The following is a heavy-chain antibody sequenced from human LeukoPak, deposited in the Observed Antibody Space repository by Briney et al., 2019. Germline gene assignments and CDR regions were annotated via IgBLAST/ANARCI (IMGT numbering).Heavy chain of an antibody. D-gene: IGHD3-10*01. CDR3: AKDKKRFGMVNWFDP. V-gene: IGHV3-30*04. Sequence: GGSLRLSCAASGFTFSSYAMHWVRQAPGKGLEWVAVISYDGSNKYYADSVKGRFTISRDNSKNTLYLQMNSLRAEDTAVYYCAKDKKRFGMVNWFDPWGQGTLVTVSS. J-gene: IGHJ5*02. CDR2: ISYDGSNK. CDR1: GFTFSSYA.